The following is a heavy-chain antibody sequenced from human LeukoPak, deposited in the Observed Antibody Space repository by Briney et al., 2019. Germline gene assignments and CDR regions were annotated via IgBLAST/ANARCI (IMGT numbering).Heavy chain of an antibody. Sequence: SETLSLTCAVYGGSFSGYYWSWIRQPPGKGLEWIGEIHHSGGTNYNPSLKGRVTISADTSKNQFSLKLASVTAADTAVYYCARSSVSGTYSGGYWGQGILVTVSS. D-gene: IGHD3-10*01. CDR3: ARSSVSGTYSGGY. CDR2: IHHSGGT. CDR1: GGSFSGYY. V-gene: IGHV4-34*01. J-gene: IGHJ4*02.